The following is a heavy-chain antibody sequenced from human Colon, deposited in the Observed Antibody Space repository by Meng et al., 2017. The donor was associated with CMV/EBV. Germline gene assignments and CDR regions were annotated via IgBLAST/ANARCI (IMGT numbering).Heavy chain of an antibody. CDR3: VRESWYFDF. Sequence: GLLAQSWIEWKKLGDSVKVSCQTSGYTFTANHLLSVRQENGQGLEWMGWLYPQDGGTYFGEKLQDRVTLSRDTSITTADMELSGLTSDDTAIYYCVRESWYFDFWGEGTLVTVSS. D-gene: IGHD6-13*01. V-gene: IGHV1-2*02. CDR1: GYTFTANH. J-gene: IGHJ4*02. CDR2: LYPQDGGT.